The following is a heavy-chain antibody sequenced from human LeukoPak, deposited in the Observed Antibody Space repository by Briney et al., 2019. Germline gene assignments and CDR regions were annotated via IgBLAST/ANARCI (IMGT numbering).Heavy chain of an antibody. CDR2: IYYSGST. V-gene: IGHV4-59*08. Sequence: SETLSLTCTVSGGSISSYYWSWIRQPPGKGLEWIGYIYYSGSTNYNPSLKSRVIISVDTSKNQFSLKLSSVTAADTAVYYCARSPPLYSSSWYFDYWGQGTLVTVSS. CDR1: GGSISSYY. J-gene: IGHJ4*02. CDR3: ARSPPLYSSSWYFDY. D-gene: IGHD6-13*01.